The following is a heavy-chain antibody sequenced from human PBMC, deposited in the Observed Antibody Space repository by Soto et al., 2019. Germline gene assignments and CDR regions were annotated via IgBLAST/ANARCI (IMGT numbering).Heavy chain of an antibody. J-gene: IGHJ6*02. V-gene: IGHV4-31*03. CDR1: GGSMTSGGQY. CDR2: INHRGSL. Sequence: SETLSLTCTVTGGSMTSGGQYWTWIRQRPGEGLEWFGYINHRGSLYYNPSLKSRVSMSVDTSKNQFSLNLSSVTAADTAVYYCARELPQRQGRNMDVWGQGTTVTVSS. D-gene: IGHD1-1*01. CDR3: ARELPQRQGRNMDV.